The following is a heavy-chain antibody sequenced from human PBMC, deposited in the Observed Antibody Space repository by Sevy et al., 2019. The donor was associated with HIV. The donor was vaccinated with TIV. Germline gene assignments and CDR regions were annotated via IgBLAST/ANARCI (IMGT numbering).Heavy chain of an antibody. CDR2: ISSSGSII. Sequence: GGSLRLSCEASGFTFRSYEMNWVRQAPGKGLEWVSYISSSGSIIYYADSVKGRFTISRDNAKNSLYMQMNSLRAEDXXXXXXXXXXXXXXKGFDPXGQGTLVTVSS. CDR3: XXXXXXXXKGFDP. CDR1: GFTFRSYE. V-gene: IGHV3-48*03. J-gene: IGHJ5*02.